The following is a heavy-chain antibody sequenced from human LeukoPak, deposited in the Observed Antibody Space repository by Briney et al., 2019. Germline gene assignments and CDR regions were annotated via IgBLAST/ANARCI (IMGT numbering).Heavy chain of an antibody. V-gene: IGHV3-48*03. Sequence: GGSLRLSCAASGFTFSTYEMTWVRQSPGKGLEWVSYISSSGSTIYYADSVKGRFTTSRDNARNSLYLQMNSLRAEDTAVYYCARDNYDSSGPYYFDYWGQGTLVTVSS. J-gene: IGHJ4*02. CDR2: ISSSGSTI. D-gene: IGHD3-22*01. CDR3: ARDNYDSSGPYYFDY. CDR1: GFTFSTYE.